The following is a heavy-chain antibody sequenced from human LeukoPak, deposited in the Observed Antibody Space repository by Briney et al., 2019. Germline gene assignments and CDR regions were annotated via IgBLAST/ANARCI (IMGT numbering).Heavy chain of an antibody. CDR2: INHSGST. Sequence: PSETLSLTCVIYGGSFSGYYWSWIRQPPGKGLEWIGEINHSGSTNYSPSLKSRLTLSVDTSKNQFSLKLSSVTAADTAVYYCARAAGYFDFWGRGALVTVSS. J-gene: IGHJ4*02. CDR3: ARAAGYFDF. CDR1: GGSFSGYY. V-gene: IGHV4-34*01. D-gene: IGHD6-19*01.